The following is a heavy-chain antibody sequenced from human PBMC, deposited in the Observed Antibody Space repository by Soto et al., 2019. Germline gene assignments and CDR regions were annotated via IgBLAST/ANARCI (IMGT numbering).Heavy chain of an antibody. D-gene: IGHD3-3*01. V-gene: IGHV4-34*01. CDR2: INHSGST. Sequence: SETLSLTCAVYGGSFSGYYWSWIRQPPGKGLEWIGEINHSGSTNYNPSLKSRVTISVDTSKNQFSLKLSSVTAADTAVYYCERHFFWSGYHGLLFDYCGQXTLVTVSS. CDR3: ERHFFWSGYHGLLFDY. CDR1: GGSFSGYY. J-gene: IGHJ4*02.